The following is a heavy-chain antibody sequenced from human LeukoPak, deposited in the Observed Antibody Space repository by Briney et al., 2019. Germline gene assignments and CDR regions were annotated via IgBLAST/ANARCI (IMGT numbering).Heavy chain of an antibody. CDR2: INHSGST. V-gene: IGHV4-34*01. CDR1: GGSFSGYY. D-gene: IGHD6-6*01. CDR3: AREPLRYSSSSVGFDY. J-gene: IGHJ4*02. Sequence: PSETLSLTCAVYGGSFSGYYWSWIRQPPGKGLEWIGEINHSGSTNYNPSLKSRVTISVDTSKNQFSLKLSSVTAADTAVYYCAREPLRYSSSSVGFDYWGQGTLVTVSS.